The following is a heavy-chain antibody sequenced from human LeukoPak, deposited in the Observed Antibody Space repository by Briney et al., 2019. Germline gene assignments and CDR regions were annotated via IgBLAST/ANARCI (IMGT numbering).Heavy chain of an antibody. CDR2: INPNSGGT. Sequence: GASVTVSCKASGYTFTGYYMHWVRQAPGQGLEWMGRINPNSGGTNYAQKFQGRVTMTRDTSISTAYMELSRLRSDDTAVYYCARDLVSIAAAETVYWGQGTLVTVSS. D-gene: IGHD6-13*01. CDR1: GYTFTGYY. CDR3: ARDLVSIAAAETVY. J-gene: IGHJ4*02. V-gene: IGHV1-2*06.